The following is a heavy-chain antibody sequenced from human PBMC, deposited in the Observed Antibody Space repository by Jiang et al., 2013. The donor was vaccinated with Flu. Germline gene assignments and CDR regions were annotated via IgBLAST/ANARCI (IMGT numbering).Heavy chain of an antibody. V-gene: IGHV1-8*01. CDR2: MNPNSGNT. J-gene: IGHJ4*02. D-gene: IGHD3-22*01. CDR1: GYTFTSSD. Sequence: SGAEVKKPGASVKVSCKASGYTFTSSDINWVRQATGQGLEWMGWMNPNSGNTGYAQKFQGRVTMTRSTSVTTAYMELSSLRSEDPAVYYCAREKRPMIVDYYFDFWGQGTLVTVSS. CDR3: AREKRPMIVDYYFDF.